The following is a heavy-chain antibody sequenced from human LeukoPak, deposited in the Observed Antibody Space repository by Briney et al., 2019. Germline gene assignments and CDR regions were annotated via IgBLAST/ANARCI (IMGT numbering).Heavy chain of an antibody. V-gene: IGHV3-66*01. Sequence: PPGGSLRLSCAASGFTVSGNYMSWVRQAPGKGLEWVSVIYSAGSTYYADSVKDRFTMSRDNSKNTLYLQMNSLRDEDTAVYYCARGQPLGTEYDYWGQGTLVTVSS. CDR3: ARGQPLGTEYDY. J-gene: IGHJ4*02. D-gene: IGHD2-8*02. CDR2: IYSAGST. CDR1: GFTVSGNY.